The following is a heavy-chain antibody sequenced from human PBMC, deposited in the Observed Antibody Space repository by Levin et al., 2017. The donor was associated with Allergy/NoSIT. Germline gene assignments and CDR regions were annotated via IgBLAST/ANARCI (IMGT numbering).Heavy chain of an antibody. D-gene: IGHD2-15*01. V-gene: IGHV3-7*04. CDR3: ARDWGLYCSGGNCYGEASHFDH. J-gene: IGHJ4*02. CDR2: IKQDGSEK. Sequence: GESLKISCAASGFTFSNYWMSWVRQAPGKGLEWVANIKQDGSEKYYVGSVKGRFTISRDTAKNSLYLQMSSLRAEDSAVYYCARDWGLYCSGGNCYGEASHFDHWGQGTVVTVSS. CDR1: GFTFSNYW.